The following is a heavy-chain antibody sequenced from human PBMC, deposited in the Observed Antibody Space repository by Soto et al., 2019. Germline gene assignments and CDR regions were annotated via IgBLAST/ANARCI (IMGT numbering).Heavy chain of an antibody. CDR2: ISSSSSYI. V-gene: IGHV3-21*01. Sequence: PGGSLRLSCAASGFTFSSYSMNWVRQAPGKGLEWVSSISSSSSYIYYADSVKGRFTISRDNAKNSLYLQMNSLRAEDTAVYYCARIKCSGGSCRTGAFDIWGQGTMVTVSS. CDR3: ARIKCSGGSCRTGAFDI. D-gene: IGHD2-15*01. CDR1: GFTFSSYS. J-gene: IGHJ3*02.